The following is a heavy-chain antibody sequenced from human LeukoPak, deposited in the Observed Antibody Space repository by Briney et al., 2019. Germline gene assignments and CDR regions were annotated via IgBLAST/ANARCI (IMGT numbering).Heavy chain of an antibody. V-gene: IGHV1-24*01. CDR2: FDPEDGET. D-gene: IGHD4-23*01. Sequence: ASVKVSCKVSGYTIAELSMHWARQAPCKGNAWMGGFDPEDGETIYAQKFQGRVTMTEDTSTDTAYMGLSSLRSEDTAVYDCATPFPLYYGGNSYLGYWGQGTLVTASS. J-gene: IGHJ4*02. CDR1: GYTIAELS. CDR3: ATPFPLYYGGNSYLGY.